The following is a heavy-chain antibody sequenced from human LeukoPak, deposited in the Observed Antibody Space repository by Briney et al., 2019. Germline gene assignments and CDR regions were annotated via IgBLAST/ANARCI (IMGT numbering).Heavy chain of an antibody. D-gene: IGHD6-19*01. CDR3: VPGGLAVSGIDY. J-gene: IGHJ4*02. CDR1: GYTFNNYW. V-gene: IGHV3-7*01. Sequence: GGCLRLSCAVSGYTFNNYWQSWVRQAPGKGLEWVANITPDGSDRYYVDSLKGRVTISRDNTKSSLYLQLNSLRAEDTAVYYCVPGGLAVSGIDYWGQGALVTVSS. CDR2: ITPDGSDR.